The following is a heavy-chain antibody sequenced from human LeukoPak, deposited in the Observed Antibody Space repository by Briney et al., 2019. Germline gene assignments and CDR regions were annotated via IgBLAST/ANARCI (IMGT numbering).Heavy chain of an antibody. CDR2: ISDSGRTT. CDR1: GLTFSNFK. V-gene: IGHV3-48*03. Sequence: GGSLRLSCVVSGLTFSNFKMNWVRQASGKGLEWVSYISDSGRTTFYADSVKGRFTISRDNAKNSLYLQMSSLRVEDTAVYYCAREGLQGWSCSSTSCYGGYWGQGTLVTVSS. J-gene: IGHJ4*02. D-gene: IGHD2-2*01. CDR3: AREGLQGWSCSSTSCYGGY.